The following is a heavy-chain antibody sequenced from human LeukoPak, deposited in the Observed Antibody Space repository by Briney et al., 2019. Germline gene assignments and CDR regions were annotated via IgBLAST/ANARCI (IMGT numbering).Heavy chain of an antibody. CDR3: ARGVTLGYDFWSGYYGDYYGMDV. J-gene: IGHJ6*02. CDR1: GGSISSSSYY. CDR2: NYYSGST. V-gene: IGHV4-39*01. D-gene: IGHD3-3*01. Sequence: PSETLSRTCTVSGGSISSSSYYWGWIRQPPGKGLEWIGSNYYSGSTYYNPSLKSRVTISVDTSKNQFSLKLSSVTAADTAVYYCARGVTLGYDFWSGYYGDYYGMDVWGQGTTVTVSS.